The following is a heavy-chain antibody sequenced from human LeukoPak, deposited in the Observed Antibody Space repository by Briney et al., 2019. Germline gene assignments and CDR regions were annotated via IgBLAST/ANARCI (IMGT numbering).Heavy chain of an antibody. CDR1: GGTFSSYA. D-gene: IGHD2-15*01. J-gene: IGHJ4*02. CDR2: IIPIFGTA. Sequence: GASVKVSCKASGGTFSSYAISWVRQAPGQGLEWMGGIIPIFGTANYAQKFQGRVTITTDESTSTAYMELSSLRSEDTAVYYCAYSGRGYFDYWGQGTLVTVSS. CDR3: AYSGRGYFDY. V-gene: IGHV1-69*05.